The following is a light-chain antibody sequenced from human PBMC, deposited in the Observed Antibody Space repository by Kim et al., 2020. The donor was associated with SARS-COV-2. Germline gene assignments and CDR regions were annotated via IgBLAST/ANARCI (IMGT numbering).Light chain of an antibody. Sequence: SASVGDRVTITCQASQDISNYLNWYQQRPRKAPKLLIYDASNLETGVPSRFSGSGSGTDFTFTISSLQPEDIATYYCQQYDNLPYTFGQGTKLEI. CDR3: QQYDNLPYT. CDR1: QDISNY. J-gene: IGKJ2*01. V-gene: IGKV1-33*01. CDR2: DAS.